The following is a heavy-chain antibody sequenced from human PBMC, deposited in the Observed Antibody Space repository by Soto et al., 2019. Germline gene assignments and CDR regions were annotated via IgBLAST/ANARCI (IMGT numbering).Heavy chain of an antibody. CDR3: ARGPDDEGYFVL. J-gene: IGHJ5*02. CDR1: GGTFSSHA. CDR2: TILPFGTP. D-gene: IGHD5-12*01. Sequence: QVQLVQSGAEVKKPGSSVKVSCKASGGTFSSHAVSWLRQAPGQGIEWMGGTILPFGTPNYAQTVQGRLTISADEEMPTVNMELSSMRSEDTAVYYCARGPDDEGYFVLWGQGILVTVSS. V-gene: IGHV1-69*12.